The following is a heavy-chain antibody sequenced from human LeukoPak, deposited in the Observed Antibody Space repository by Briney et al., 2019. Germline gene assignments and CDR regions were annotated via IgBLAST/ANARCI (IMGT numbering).Heavy chain of an antibody. CDR1: GFTFSDYY. J-gene: IGHJ4*02. CDR3: ARAPRTYDYVWGSYRPLHLDY. D-gene: IGHD3-16*02. V-gene: IGHV3-11*01. CDR2: ISSSGSTI. Sequence: GGSLRLSCAASGFTFSDYYMSWIRQATGKGLEWVSYISSSGSTIYYADSVKGRFTISRDNAKSSLYLQMNSLRAEDTAVYYCARAPRTYDYVWGSYRPLHLDYWGQGTLVTVSS.